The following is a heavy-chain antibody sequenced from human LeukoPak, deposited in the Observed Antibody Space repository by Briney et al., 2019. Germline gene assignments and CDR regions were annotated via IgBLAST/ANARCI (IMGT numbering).Heavy chain of an antibody. CDR2: IIPIFGTA. CDR1: GGTFSSYA. CDR3: ARGFGELSFDY. J-gene: IGHJ4*02. V-gene: IGHV1-69*13. Sequence: ASVKVSCKASGGTFSSYAIRGVRQPPRQGLAWMGGIIPIFGTANYAQKFQGRVTITADESTSTAYMELSSLRSEDTAVYYCARGFGELSFDYWGQGTLVTVSS. D-gene: IGHD3-10*01.